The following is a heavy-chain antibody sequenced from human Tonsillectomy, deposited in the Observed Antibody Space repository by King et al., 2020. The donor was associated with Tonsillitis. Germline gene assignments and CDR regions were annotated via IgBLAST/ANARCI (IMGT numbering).Heavy chain of an antibody. CDR2: ISSSGVST. J-gene: IGHJ4*02. D-gene: IGHD6-19*01. Sequence: VQLVESGGDLVQPGGSLRLSCAASGFTFSSYAMSWVRQAPGKGLEWASTISSSGVSTYYADSVKGRFTISKDNSRNTLYLQMNSLRADDTAVYYCAKGAPGIAVAGSGTFDYWGQGILVTVSS. CDR3: AKGAPGIAVAGSGTFDY. V-gene: IGHV3-23*04. CDR1: GFTFSSYA.